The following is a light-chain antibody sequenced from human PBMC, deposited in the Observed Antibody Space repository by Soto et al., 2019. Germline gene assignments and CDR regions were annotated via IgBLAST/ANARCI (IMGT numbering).Light chain of an antibody. V-gene: IGLV2-14*01. CDR1: SSDVGNYKY. Sequence: SALTQPPSASGSPGQSVTISCTGTSSDVGNYKYVSWYQQHPGKAPKLMIYEVSNRPSGVSNRFSGSESGNTASLTISGLQAEDETDYYCFSYTSSGTYVFGTGTKVTV. CDR2: EVS. CDR3: FSYTSSGTYV. J-gene: IGLJ1*01.